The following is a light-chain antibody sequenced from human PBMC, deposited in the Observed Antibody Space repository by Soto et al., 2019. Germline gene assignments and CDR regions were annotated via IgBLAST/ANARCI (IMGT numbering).Light chain of an antibody. CDR1: QSVSSS. V-gene: IGKV3-11*01. CDR2: GAS. CDR3: QHRTNWEYT. J-gene: IGKJ2*01. Sequence: EIVLTQSPATLSLSPGERATLSCRASQSVSSSLAWYQQKPGQAPRLLIYGASKRAPGIPVRFSASGSGTDFTLTISSLEPEDFAVYSCQHRTNWEYTFGQGTKLESK.